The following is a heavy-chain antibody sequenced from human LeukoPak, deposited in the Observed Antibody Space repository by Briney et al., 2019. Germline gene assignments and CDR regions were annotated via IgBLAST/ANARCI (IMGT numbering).Heavy chain of an antibody. CDR1: GFTFSRYT. J-gene: IGHJ5*02. V-gene: IGHV3-48*02. CDR3: ARVTAAAGTRWFDP. CDR2: ISSSSGII. D-gene: IGHD6-13*01. Sequence: GGSLRLSRAASGFTFSRYTLNWVRQAPGKGLEWVSYISSSSGIIYYADSVKGRFTISRDNAKNSLYLQMNSLRDEDTAVYYCARVTAAAGTRWFDPWGQGTLVTVSS.